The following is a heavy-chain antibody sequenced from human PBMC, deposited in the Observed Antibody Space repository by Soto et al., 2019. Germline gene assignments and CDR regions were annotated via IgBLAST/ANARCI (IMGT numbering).Heavy chain of an antibody. D-gene: IGHD2-2*01. V-gene: IGHV1-69*02. Sequence: SVKVSCKASGGTFSSYTISWVRQAPGQGLEWMGRIIPILGIANYAQKFQGRVTITADKSTSTAYMELSSLRSEDTAVYYCARAAIVVVPAGPFNWFDPWGQGTLVTVSS. CDR3: ARAAIVVVPAGPFNWFDP. CDR1: GGTFSSYT. J-gene: IGHJ5*02. CDR2: IIPILGIA.